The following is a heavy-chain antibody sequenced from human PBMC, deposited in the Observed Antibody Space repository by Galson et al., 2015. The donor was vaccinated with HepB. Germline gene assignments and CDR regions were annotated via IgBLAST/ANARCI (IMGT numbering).Heavy chain of an antibody. CDR1: GFTFSSYE. Sequence: SLRLSCAASGFTFSSYEMNWVRQAPGKGLEWVSYITGSDNTLFYADSVKGRFTISRDNTKNSLYLQMNSLRVEDTAVYYCARGLIVNTAMIAFDYWGQGALVTVSS. D-gene: IGHD5-18*01. J-gene: IGHJ4*02. V-gene: IGHV3-48*03. CDR3: ARGLIVNTAMIAFDY. CDR2: ITGSDNTL.